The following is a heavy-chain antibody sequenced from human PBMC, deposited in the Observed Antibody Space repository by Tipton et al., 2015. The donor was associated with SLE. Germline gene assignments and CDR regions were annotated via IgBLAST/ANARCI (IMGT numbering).Heavy chain of an antibody. J-gene: IGHJ4*02. CDR1: GGSISSGYY. Sequence: TLSLTCTVSGGSISSGYYWGWIRQPPGKGLEWIGSIYHSGSTYYNPSLKSRVTISVDTSKNQFSLKLSSVTAADTAVYYCARLILGQQLPPVDSWGQGTLVTVYS. D-gene: IGHD6-13*01. CDR2: IYHSGST. CDR3: ARLILGQQLPPVDS. V-gene: IGHV4-38-2*02.